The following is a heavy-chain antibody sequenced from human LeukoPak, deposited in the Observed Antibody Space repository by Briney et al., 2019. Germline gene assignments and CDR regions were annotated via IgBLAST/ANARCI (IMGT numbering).Heavy chain of an antibody. J-gene: IGHJ4*02. V-gene: IGHV3-48*02. Sequence: PGGSLRLSCAASGFSFSTYSMNCVRQAPGKGLEWVSYIHKSGTITYYRDSVKGRFTISRDNAKNSLYLQMNSLREEDTAVYYCARDPHALDFWGQGTMVTVSS. CDR1: GFSFSTYS. CDR3: ARDPHALDF. CDR2: IHKSGTIT.